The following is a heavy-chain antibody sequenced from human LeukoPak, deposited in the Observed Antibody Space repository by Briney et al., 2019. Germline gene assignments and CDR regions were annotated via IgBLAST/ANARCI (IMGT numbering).Heavy chain of an antibody. CDR1: GFTVSRNY. CDR3: ARDCSGGSCFSDAFDF. D-gene: IGHD2-15*01. Sequence: GGSLRLSCVVSGFTVSRNYMSWVRQAPGKGLEWVSVIYSGDSTFYADSVKGRFTISRDNSKNTLYLQMNSLRAEDTAVYYCARDCSGGSCFSDAFDFWGQGTMVTVSS. J-gene: IGHJ3*01. V-gene: IGHV3-66*01. CDR2: IYSGDST.